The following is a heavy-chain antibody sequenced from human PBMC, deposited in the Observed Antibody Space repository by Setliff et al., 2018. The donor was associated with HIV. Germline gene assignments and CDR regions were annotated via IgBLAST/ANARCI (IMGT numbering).Heavy chain of an antibody. V-gene: IGHV1-18*01. CDR2: ISASSDNT. J-gene: IGHJ3*02. D-gene: IGHD1-1*01. CDR3: ARCQLDRHLRSDVPFDI. Sequence: RASVKVSCKASGYTFTTYGFNWVRQAPGQGLEWMGWISASSDNTNYAQKFQGRVTLTTDTSTNTVYMELKSLRSDDTAVYFCARCQLDRHLRSDVPFDIWGQGTMVTVSS. CDR1: GYTFTTYG.